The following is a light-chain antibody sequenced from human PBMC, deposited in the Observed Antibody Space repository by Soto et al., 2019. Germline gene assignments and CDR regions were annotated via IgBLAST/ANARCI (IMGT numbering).Light chain of an antibody. CDR2: GAS. J-gene: IGKJ4*01. Sequence: EIVLTQSPGTLSLSPGERATLSCRVSQSVSSSYLAWYQQKPGQAPRLLIYGASSRATGIPDRFSGSGSGTDFTLTISRLEPEDFAVYYCQQYGSFSLTFGGGTKVEIK. CDR3: QQYGSFSLT. V-gene: IGKV3-20*01. CDR1: QSVSSSY.